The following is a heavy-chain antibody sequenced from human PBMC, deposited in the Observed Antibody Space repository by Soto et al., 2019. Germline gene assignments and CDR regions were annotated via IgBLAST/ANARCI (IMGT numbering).Heavy chain of an antibody. V-gene: IGHV1-3*01. J-gene: IGHJ6*02. CDR3: ARRDIVVVVAALAYGMDV. CDR2: INAGNGNT. CDR1: GSTFTSYA. Sequence: ASVKVSCQASGSTFTSYAMHWVRQAPGQRLEWMGWINAGNGNTKYSQKFQGRVTITRDTSASTAYMELSSLRSEGTAVYYCARRDIVVVVAALAYGMDVWGQGTTVTVSS. D-gene: IGHD2-15*01.